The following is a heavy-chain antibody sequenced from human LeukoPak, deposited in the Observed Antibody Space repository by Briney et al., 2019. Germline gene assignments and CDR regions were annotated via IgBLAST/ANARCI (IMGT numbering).Heavy chain of an antibody. CDR2: INHSGST. V-gene: IGHV4-34*01. CDR1: GGSFSGYY. D-gene: IGHD6-19*01. J-gene: IGHJ4*02. Sequence: PSETLSLTCAVYGGSFSGYYWSWIRQPPGKGLEWIGEINHSGSTNYNPSLKSRVTISVDTSKNQFSLKLSSVTAADTAVYYCARIAVAEDYYFDYWGQGTLVTVSS. CDR3: ARIAVAEDYYFDY.